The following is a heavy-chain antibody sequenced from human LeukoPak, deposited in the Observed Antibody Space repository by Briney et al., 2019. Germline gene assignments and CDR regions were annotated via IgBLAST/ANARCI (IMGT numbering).Heavy chain of an antibody. CDR2: INHSGST. Sequence: SETLSLTCAVYGGSFSGYYWSWIRQPPGKGLEWIGEINHSGSTNYNPSLKSRVTISVDTSKNRFSLKLSSVTAADTAVYYCARRYYYGSGFDYWGQGTLVTVSS. J-gene: IGHJ4*02. CDR1: GGSFSGYY. CDR3: ARRYYYGSGFDY. V-gene: IGHV4-34*01. D-gene: IGHD3-10*01.